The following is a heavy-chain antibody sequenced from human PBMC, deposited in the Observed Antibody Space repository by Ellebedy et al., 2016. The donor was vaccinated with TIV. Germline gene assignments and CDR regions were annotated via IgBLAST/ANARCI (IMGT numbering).Heavy chain of an antibody. D-gene: IGHD2-15*01. CDR1: GFNFNNAW. V-gene: IGHV3-15*01. J-gene: IGHJ4*02. CDR3: TTDDDVVVVLAGTPGGYFNH. CDR2: IKRTTDGGTT. Sequence: GESLKISCAASGFNFNNAWMSSVRQAPGEGLEWVGRIKRTTDGGTTDYAAPVKGRFTISRDDSKDTLYLLMNGLKTEDTAVYYCTTDDDVVVVLAGTPGGYFNHWGQGTLVTVSS.